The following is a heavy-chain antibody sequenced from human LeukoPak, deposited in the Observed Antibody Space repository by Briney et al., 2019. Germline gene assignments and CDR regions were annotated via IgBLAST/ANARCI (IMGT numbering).Heavy chain of an antibody. CDR1: GFTFSSYE. V-gene: IGHV3-48*03. D-gene: IGHD3-22*01. J-gene: IGHJ6*03. CDR3: ARSDYYDSSGYYHYYYMDV. Sequence: GGSLRLSCAASGFTFSSYEMNWVRQAPGKGLEWVSYISSSGSTIYYADSVKGRFTISRDNSKNTLYLQMNSLRAEDTAVYYCARSDYYDSSGYYHYYYMDVWGKGTTVTISS. CDR2: ISSSGSTI.